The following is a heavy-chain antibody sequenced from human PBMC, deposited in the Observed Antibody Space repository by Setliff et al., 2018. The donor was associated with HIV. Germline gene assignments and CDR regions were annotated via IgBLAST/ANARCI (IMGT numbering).Heavy chain of an antibody. CDR1: GGSISRYY. CDR2: IYYSGST. CDR3: ARSYCGGDCSLVADTNWFDP. V-gene: IGHV4-59*08. D-gene: IGHD2-21*01. Sequence: SETLSLTCTVSGGSISRYYWSWIRQPPGKGLEWIGYIYYSGSTNYNPSLKSRVTISVDTSKNQVSLKLSSVTAADTAVYYCARSYCGGDCSLVADTNWFDPWGQGTLVTVSS. J-gene: IGHJ5*02.